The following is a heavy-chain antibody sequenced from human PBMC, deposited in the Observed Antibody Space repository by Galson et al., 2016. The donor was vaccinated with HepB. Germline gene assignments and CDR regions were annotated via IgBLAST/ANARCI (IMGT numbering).Heavy chain of an antibody. CDR2: IRSRSSTI. Sequence: SLRLSCAASGFTFSRYSMDWVRQAPGKGLEWVSHIRSRSSTIYYADSVRGRFTISRDNTKNSLYLQMNSLRDEDTAVYYCARDGSSQFSSKWYVAFDIWGQGTVVTVSS. J-gene: IGHJ3*02. D-gene: IGHD6-13*01. CDR1: GFTFSRYS. V-gene: IGHV3-48*02. CDR3: ARDGSSQFSSKWYVAFDI.